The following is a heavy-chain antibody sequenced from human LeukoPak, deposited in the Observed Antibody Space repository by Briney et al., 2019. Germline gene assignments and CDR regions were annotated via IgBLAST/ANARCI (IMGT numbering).Heavy chain of an antibody. Sequence: SGTLSLTCAVSGGSISSSNWWSWVRQPPGKGLEWIGEIYHSGSTNYNPSLKSRVTISVDKSKNQFSLKLSSVTAADTAVYYCGRVHGLYCGGDCSPGGFDYWGQGTLVTVSS. CDR1: GGSISSSNW. J-gene: IGHJ4*02. D-gene: IGHD2-21*02. V-gene: IGHV4-4*02. CDR2: IYHSGST. CDR3: GRVHGLYCGGDCSPGGFDY.